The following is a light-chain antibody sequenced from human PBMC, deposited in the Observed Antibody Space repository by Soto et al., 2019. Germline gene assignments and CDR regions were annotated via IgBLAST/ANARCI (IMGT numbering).Light chain of an antibody. CDR2: DAS. Sequence: FVLTQSPGTLSLSPWERATLSCRASQTVRNNYLAWYQQKPGQAPRLLIYDASSRATGIPDRFSGGGSGADFTLTISRLEPEDFAVYYCQQRSNWPLTFGGGTKVDIK. V-gene: IGKV3D-20*02. CDR3: QQRSNWPLT. CDR1: QTVRNNY. J-gene: IGKJ4*01.